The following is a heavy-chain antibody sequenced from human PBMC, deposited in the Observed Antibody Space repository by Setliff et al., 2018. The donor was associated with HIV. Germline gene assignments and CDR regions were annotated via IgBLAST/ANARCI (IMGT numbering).Heavy chain of an antibody. V-gene: IGHV3-23*01. CDR3: ARCRWSHLADY. Sequence: GGSLRLSCAASGFSFGDSVLNWVRQAPGTGLEWVASITRSGENTNYADSAKDRFSISRDDSENTLFLQMTSLTDEDTAVYYCARCRWSHLADYWGQGTLVTVSS. CDR1: GFSFGDSV. D-gene: IGHD2-15*01. J-gene: IGHJ4*02. CDR2: ITRSGENT.